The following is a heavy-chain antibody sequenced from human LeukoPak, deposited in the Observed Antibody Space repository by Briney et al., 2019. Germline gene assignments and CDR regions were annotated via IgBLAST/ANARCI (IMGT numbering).Heavy chain of an antibody. V-gene: IGHV4-39*01. CDR2: IYYSGST. CDR1: GGSISSSSYY. Sequence: SETLSLTCTVSGGSISSSSYYWGWIRQPPGKGLEWIGSIYYSGSTYYNPSLKSRVTISVDTSKNQFSLKLSSVTAADTAVYYCARHEARFWSGYNWFDPWGQGTLVTVSS. D-gene: IGHD3-3*01. J-gene: IGHJ5*02. CDR3: ARHEARFWSGYNWFDP.